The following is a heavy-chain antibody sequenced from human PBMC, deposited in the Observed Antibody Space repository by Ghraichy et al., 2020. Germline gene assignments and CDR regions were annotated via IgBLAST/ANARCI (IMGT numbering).Heavy chain of an antibody. CDR1: GGTFSSYA. CDR3: ARPGEAAGTGYYYHGMDV. D-gene: IGHD6-13*01. Sequence: SVKVSCKASGGTFSSYAISWVRQAPGQGLEWMGGIIPIFGTANYAQKFQGRVTITADESTSTAYMELSSLRSEDTAVYYCARPGEAAGTGYYYHGMDVWGQGTTVTVSS. J-gene: IGHJ6*02. V-gene: IGHV1-69*13. CDR2: IIPIFGTA.